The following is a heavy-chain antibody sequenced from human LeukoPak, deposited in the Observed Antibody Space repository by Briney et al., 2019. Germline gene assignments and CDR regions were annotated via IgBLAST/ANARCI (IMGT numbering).Heavy chain of an antibody. CDR3: TTLGYHLDS. Sequence: PGGSLRLSRAASGFDFSAYEMNWVRQAPGKGLEWVAYFAGSDSTKYYADSVRGRFTISRDNAKNSLYLQMNSLRAEDTALYYCTTLGYHLDSWGQGTLVTVSS. CDR1: GFDFSAYE. CDR2: FAGSDSTK. V-gene: IGHV3-48*03. D-gene: IGHD3-22*01. J-gene: IGHJ4*02.